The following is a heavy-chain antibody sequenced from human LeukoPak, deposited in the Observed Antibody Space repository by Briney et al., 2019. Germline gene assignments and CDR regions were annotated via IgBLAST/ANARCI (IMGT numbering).Heavy chain of an antibody. J-gene: IGHJ6*03. CDR2: ISGSGGST. Sequence: GGSLRLSCAASGFTFSSYAMSWVRQAPGKGLEWVSTISGSGGSTYYADSVKGRFTISRDNSKNTLYLQMNSLRAEDTAVYYCAKGHYGDCQDYMDVWGKGTTVTVSS. V-gene: IGHV3-23*01. CDR3: AKGHYGDCQDYMDV. CDR1: GFTFSSYA. D-gene: IGHD4-17*01.